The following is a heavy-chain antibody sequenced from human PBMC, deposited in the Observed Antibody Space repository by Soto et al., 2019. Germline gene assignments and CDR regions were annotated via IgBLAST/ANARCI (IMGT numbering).Heavy chain of an antibody. CDR3: AKVAGIWWLYSATFDY. Sequence: PGGSLRLSCAASGFTFSSYAMSWVRQAPGKGLEWVSAISGSGGSTYYADSVKGRFTISRDNSKNTLYLQMNSLRAEDTAVYYCAKVAGIWWLYSATFDYWGQGTLVTVSS. J-gene: IGHJ4*02. CDR1: GFTFSSYA. CDR2: ISGSGGST. D-gene: IGHD3-22*01. V-gene: IGHV3-23*01.